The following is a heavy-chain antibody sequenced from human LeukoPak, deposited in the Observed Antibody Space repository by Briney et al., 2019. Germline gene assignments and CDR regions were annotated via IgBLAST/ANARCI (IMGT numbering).Heavy chain of an antibody. V-gene: IGHV3-21*01. D-gene: IGHD2-2*01. CDR3: ARPATGYCSSAGCHWDS. CDR2: VSASSNFI. CDR1: GFTFSIYW. Sequence: GGSLRLSCAASGFTFSIYWMSWVRQAPGKGLECVSSVSASSNFIHYAESVRGRFTISRDNAKNSLYLQMNSLGAQDTAVYYCARPATGYCSSAGCHWDSWGQGTLVTVSS. J-gene: IGHJ4*02.